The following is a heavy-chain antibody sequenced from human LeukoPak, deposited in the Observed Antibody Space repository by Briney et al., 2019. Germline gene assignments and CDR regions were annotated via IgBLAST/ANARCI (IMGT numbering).Heavy chain of an antibody. CDR2: ISYDGSNK. Sequence: GGSLRLSCAASGFTFSSYAMHWVRQAPGKGLEWVAVISYDGSNKYYADSVKGRFTISRDNSKNTLYLQMNSLRAEDTAVYYCARDYCNGGSCSPLHNYYYYGMDVWGQGTTVTVSS. CDR3: ARDYCNGGSCSPLHNYYYYGMDV. J-gene: IGHJ6*02. D-gene: IGHD2-15*01. CDR1: GFTFSSYA. V-gene: IGHV3-30-3*01.